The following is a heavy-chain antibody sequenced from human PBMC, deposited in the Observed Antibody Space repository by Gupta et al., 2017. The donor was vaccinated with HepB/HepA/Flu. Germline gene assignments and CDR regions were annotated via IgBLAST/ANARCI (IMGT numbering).Heavy chain of an antibody. J-gene: IGHJ4*02. V-gene: IGHV3-53*04. D-gene: IGHD5-12*01. CDR2: IYSGGST. CDR3: ARVSSGGYVGY. CDR1: GFPVSSNY. Sequence: EGELVESGGGLVQPGWSLSISCAASGFPVSSNYMSWVRQAPGTGLEWVSVIYSGGSTYYADSVKGRFTISRHNSKNTLYLQMNSLRAEDTAVYYCARVSSGGYVGYWGQGTLVTVSS.